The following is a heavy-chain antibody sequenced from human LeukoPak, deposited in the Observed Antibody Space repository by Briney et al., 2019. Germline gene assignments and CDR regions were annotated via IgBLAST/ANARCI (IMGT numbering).Heavy chain of an antibody. D-gene: IGHD3-10*01. CDR3: ARGRVDYYGSGSYSYGMDV. V-gene: IGHV1-69*04. J-gene: IGHJ6*02. CDR2: IIPILGIA. CDR1: GGTFSSYA. Sequence: SVKVSCKASGGTFSSYAISWVRQAPGQGLEWMGRIIPILGIANYAQKFQGRVTITADKSTSTAYMELSSLRSEDTAVYYCARGRVDYYGSGSYSYGMDVWGQGTTVTVSS.